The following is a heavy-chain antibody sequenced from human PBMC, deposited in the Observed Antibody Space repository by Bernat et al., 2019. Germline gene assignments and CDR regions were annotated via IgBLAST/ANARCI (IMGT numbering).Heavy chain of an antibody. D-gene: IGHD5-24*01. V-gene: IGHV1-46*03. CDR2: INPSGGST. CDR3: ARNYNSGLDY. J-gene: IGHJ4*02. Sequence: QVQLVQSGAEVRNPGASVKVSCKASGYTFTNYYIHWVRQAPGQGLEWMGFINPSGGSTSYAQKFQGRVTMTRDTSTSTIYMELSSLRSEDTAVYYCARNYNSGLDYWGQGSLVTVSS. CDR1: GYTFTNYY.